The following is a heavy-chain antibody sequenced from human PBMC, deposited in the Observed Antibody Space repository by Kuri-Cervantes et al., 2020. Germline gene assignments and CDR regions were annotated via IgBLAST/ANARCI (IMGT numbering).Heavy chain of an antibody. CDR1: GGSIIISSYY. D-gene: IGHD1-26*01. V-gene: IGHV4-39*01. CDR3: ARRPNSGSFLGTFDI. J-gene: IGHJ3*02. CDR2: IFYSGST. Sequence: GSLRLPCTVSGGSIIISSYYWGWIRQPPGKGLEWIGSIFYSGSTYYNPSLKSRVTISVDTSKNQFSLKLNSVTAADTAVYYCARRPNSGSFLGTFDIWGQGTMVTVSS.